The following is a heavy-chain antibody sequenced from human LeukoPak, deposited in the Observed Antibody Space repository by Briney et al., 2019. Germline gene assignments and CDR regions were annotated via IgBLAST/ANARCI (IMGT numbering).Heavy chain of an antibody. CDR1: GFTFSSYA. CDR3: AKDRLSQDGTFDY. V-gene: IGHV3-23*01. J-gene: IGHJ4*02. CDR2: ISGSGGST. Sequence: PGGSLRLSCVASGFTFSSYAMSWVRQAPGKGLEWVSAISGSGGSTYYADSVKGRFTISRDNSKNTLYLQMNSLRAEDTAVYYCAKDRLSQDGTFDYWGQGTLVTVSS.